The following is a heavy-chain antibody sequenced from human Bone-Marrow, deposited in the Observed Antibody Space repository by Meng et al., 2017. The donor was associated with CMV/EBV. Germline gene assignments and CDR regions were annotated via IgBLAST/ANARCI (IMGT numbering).Heavy chain of an antibody. J-gene: IGHJ6*02. Sequence: GESLKISCKGSGYRFTTYWISWVRQMPGKGLEWMAIIYPGDSNTRYGPSFQGQVTISADRSTSTAYLQWSSLKASDTAVYYCARTQWLPIPQNYYRYYGMDVWGQGTTVTVSS. CDR1: GYRFTTYW. CDR3: ARTQWLPIPQNYYRYYGMDV. CDR2: IYPGDSNT. D-gene: IGHD5-12*01. V-gene: IGHV5-51*01.